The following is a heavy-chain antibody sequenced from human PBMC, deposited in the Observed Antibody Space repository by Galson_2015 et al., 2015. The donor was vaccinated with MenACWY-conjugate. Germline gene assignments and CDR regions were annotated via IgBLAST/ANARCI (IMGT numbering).Heavy chain of an antibody. CDR2: IYYSGGT. V-gene: IGHV4-59*08. CDR3: ARRSDNNDRYGMDV. CDR1: GGSISNYY. J-gene: IGHJ6*02. D-gene: IGHD3-3*01. Sequence: SETLSLTCTVSGGSISNYYWNWIRQPPGKGLEWIGYIYYSGGTNYNPSLKSRVTISLDTRKSQFSLTLSYVTAADTAVYFCARRSDNNDRYGMDVWGQGTTVTVSS.